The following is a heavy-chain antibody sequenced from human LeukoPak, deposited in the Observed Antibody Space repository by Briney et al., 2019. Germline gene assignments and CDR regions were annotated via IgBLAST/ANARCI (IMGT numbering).Heavy chain of an antibody. CDR3: ARDLLLDY. CDR1: GGSISSYY. V-gene: IGHV4-59*01. CDR2: IYYSGST. D-gene: IGHD2/OR15-2a*01. J-gene: IGHJ4*02. Sequence: SETLFLTCTVPGGSISSYYWSWIRQPPGKGLEWIGYIYYSGSTNYNPSLKSRVTISVDTSKNQFSLKLSSVTAADTAVYYCARDLLLDYWGQGTLVTVSS.